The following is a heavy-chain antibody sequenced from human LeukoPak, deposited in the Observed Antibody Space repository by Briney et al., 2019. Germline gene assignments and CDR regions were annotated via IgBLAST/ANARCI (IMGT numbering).Heavy chain of an antibody. CDR2: IRYDGSNK. CDR1: GFTVSSNY. V-gene: IGHV3-30*02. CDR3: AKDLVEYQLTAGFDY. Sequence: GGSLRLSCAASGFTVSSNYMSWVRQAPGKGLEWVAFIRYDGSNKYYADSVKGRFTISRDNSKNTLYLQMNSLRAEDTAVYYCAKDLVEYQLTAGFDYWGQGTLVTVSS. D-gene: IGHD2-2*01. J-gene: IGHJ4*02.